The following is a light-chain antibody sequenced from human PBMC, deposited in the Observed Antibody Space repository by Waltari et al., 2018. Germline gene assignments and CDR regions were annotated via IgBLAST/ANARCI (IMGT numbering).Light chain of an antibody. J-gene: IGLJ2*01. CDR3: AAWDRSLSIVV. CDR1: SSNLGGST. Sequence: QSVLTHPPSASGTPGQRVTISCSGSSSNLGGSTVNWYQPFPGTAPKLLIFSSIQRPSGVPDRFSGSKSGTSASLAISGLQSEDEADYYCAAWDRSLSIVVFGGGTKLTVL. CDR2: SSI. V-gene: IGLV1-44*01.